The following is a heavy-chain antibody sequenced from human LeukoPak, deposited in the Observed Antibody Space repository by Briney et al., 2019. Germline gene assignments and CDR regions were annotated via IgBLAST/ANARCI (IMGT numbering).Heavy chain of an antibody. CDR3: ARDGHRMYYYDTSAYRFDY. D-gene: IGHD3-22*01. Sequence: SVKVSCKASGGTFNSYVVSWVRQAPGQGLEWMGGIIPMFGTANYAQKFLGRVTITADESTTTAYMELRSLRSDDTAVYYCARDGHRMYYYDTSAYRFDYWGQGTLVTVSS. J-gene: IGHJ4*02. CDR2: IIPMFGTA. V-gene: IGHV1-69*01. CDR1: GGTFNSYV.